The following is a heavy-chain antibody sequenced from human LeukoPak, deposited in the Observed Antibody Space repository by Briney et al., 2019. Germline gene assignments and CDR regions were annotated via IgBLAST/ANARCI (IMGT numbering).Heavy chain of an antibody. CDR3: ARATDGDYVPY. CDR1: GFTFSSYS. CDR2: ISSSSSYI. D-gene: IGHD4-17*01. J-gene: IGHJ4*02. V-gene: IGHV3-21*01. Sequence: GGSLRLSCAASGFTFSSYSMNWVRQAPGKGLEWVSSISSSSSYINYADSVKGRFTISRDNAKNSLYLQMNSLRAEDTAVYYCARATDGDYVPYWGQGTLVTVSS.